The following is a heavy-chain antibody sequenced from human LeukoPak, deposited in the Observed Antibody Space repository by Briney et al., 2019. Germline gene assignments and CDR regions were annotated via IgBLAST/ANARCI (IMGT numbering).Heavy chain of an antibody. CDR2: IYYSGST. CDR1: GGSISSHY. CDR3: AREGYSYGSTRPYYYYYYMDV. Sequence: SETLSLTCTVSGGSISSHYWSWIRQPSGKGLEWIGYIYYSGSTNYNPSLKSRVTISVDTSKNQFSLKLSSVTAADTAVYYCAREGYSYGSTRPYYYYYYMDVWGKGTTVTVSS. D-gene: IGHD5-18*01. J-gene: IGHJ6*03. V-gene: IGHV4-59*11.